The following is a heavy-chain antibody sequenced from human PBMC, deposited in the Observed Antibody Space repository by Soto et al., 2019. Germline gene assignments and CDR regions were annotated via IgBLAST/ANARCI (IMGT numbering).Heavy chain of an antibody. V-gene: IGHV4-30-4*01. CDR3: AREKGYISGPKNFDY. Sequence: LSLTCTVSGASISSGDYFWGWIRQCPGKGLEWIGYIYDSGSSYYNPSLKSRVTMSVDTFKNQFSLKLRSVTAADTAVYYCAREKGYISGPKNFDYWGQGTLVTVSS. D-gene: IGHD5-12*01. CDR2: IYDSGSS. CDR1: GASISSGDYF. J-gene: IGHJ4*02.